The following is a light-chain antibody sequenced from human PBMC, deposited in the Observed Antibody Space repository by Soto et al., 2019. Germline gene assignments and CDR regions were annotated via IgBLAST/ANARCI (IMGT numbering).Light chain of an antibody. CDR1: QSVSSY. V-gene: IGKV3-11*01. J-gene: IGKJ3*01. CDR3: QQRSSWPPIT. Sequence: EIVLTQSPATLSLSPGERATLSCRASQSVSSYLAWYQHKPGQAPRLLIYDASNRATGIPARFSGSGSGTDFTFTISSLEPEDFAVYYCQQRSSWPPITFGPGTKVDIK. CDR2: DAS.